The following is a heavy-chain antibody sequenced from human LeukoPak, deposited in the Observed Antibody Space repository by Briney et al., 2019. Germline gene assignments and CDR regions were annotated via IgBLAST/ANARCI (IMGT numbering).Heavy chain of an antibody. V-gene: IGHV4-61*08. Sequence: PSETLSLTCTVSDGSISSGDYYWSWIRQPPGKGLEWIGYIYYSGSTNYNPSLKSRVTISVDTSKNQFSLKLSSVTAADTAVYHCARVIAAAGTEWFDPWGQGTLVTVSS. CDR2: IYYSGST. D-gene: IGHD6-13*01. CDR1: DGSISSGDYY. CDR3: ARVIAAAGTEWFDP. J-gene: IGHJ5*02.